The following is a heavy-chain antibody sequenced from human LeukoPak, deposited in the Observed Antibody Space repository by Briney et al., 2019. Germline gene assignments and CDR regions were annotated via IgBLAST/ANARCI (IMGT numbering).Heavy chain of an antibody. Sequence: GRSLRLSCVASGLAFSSYPMHWVRQAPGKGLEWVGVISYDGSDEYYTDSVKGRFTISRDNSKNTVYLQMNSLRADDTAVYYCARDFTPEWFDIHWGQGTLVTVS. V-gene: IGHV3-30*04. CDR1: GLAFSSYP. D-gene: IGHD3-3*01. CDR3: ARDFTPEWFDIH. J-gene: IGHJ4*02. CDR2: ISYDGSDE.